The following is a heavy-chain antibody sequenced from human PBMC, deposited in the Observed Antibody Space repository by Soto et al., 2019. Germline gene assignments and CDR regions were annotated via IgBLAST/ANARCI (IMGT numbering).Heavy chain of an antibody. V-gene: IGHV3-66*01. CDR2: IYSGGSI. J-gene: IGHJ4*02. Sequence: EVQLVESGGGLVQPGGSLRLSCAASGFTVSSNYMSWVRQAPGRGLEWVAVIYSGGSIYYADSVKGRFSISRDNSKNTLYLQMNSLRAEDTAVYDCARGRSSGWLFDYWGQGTLVTVSS. D-gene: IGHD6-19*01. CDR1: GFTVSSNY. CDR3: ARGRSSGWLFDY.